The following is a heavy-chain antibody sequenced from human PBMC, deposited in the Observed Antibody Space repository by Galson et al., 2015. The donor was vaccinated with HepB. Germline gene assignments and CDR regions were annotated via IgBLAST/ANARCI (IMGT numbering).Heavy chain of an antibody. CDR2: ISYDGSK. CDR3: ARVRNNSLDY. CDR1: GFTFSSYD. J-gene: IGHJ4*02. D-gene: IGHD1-14*01. V-gene: IGHV3-30-3*01. Sequence: SLRLSCAASGFTFSSYDLYWVRQAPGKGLEWVAVISYDGSKTYADSVKGRFTISTDNSKSTLYLHMNSLRFEDTSMYYCARVRNNSLDYWGQGTLVTVSS.